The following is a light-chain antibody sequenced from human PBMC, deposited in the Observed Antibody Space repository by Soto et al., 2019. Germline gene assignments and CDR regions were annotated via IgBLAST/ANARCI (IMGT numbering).Light chain of an antibody. CDR2: DAS. Sequence: DIRMTQSPSTLSASVGDRVSITCRASQSISGWLAWYQQKPGEAPKLLIYDASALPRGVPSRFSGSGSGTKFTLTIASLQPDDFATYYCQQYETFSGTFGPGTKVDIK. CDR1: QSISGW. J-gene: IGKJ1*01. V-gene: IGKV1-5*01. CDR3: QQYETFSGT.